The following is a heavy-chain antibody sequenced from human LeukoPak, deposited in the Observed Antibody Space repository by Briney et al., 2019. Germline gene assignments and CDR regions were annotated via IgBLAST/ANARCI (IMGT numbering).Heavy chain of an antibody. Sequence: SMKVSCKTSGGTFNSHAINWVRQAPGQGLEWMGRFIPFFGSSSYAQKFQGRLTITADRSTGTAYIEMGSLTSEDTAIYYCARDKGEVAGTFDPWGQGTLITVSS. J-gene: IGHJ5*02. D-gene: IGHD6-19*01. CDR2: FIPFFGSS. CDR3: ARDKGEVAGTFDP. V-gene: IGHV1-69*06. CDR1: GGTFNSHA.